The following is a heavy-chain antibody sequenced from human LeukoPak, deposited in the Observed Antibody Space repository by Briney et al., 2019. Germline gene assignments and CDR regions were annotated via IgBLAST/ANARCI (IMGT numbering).Heavy chain of an antibody. CDR2: IYYSGST. V-gene: IGHV4-59*01. Sequence: SSETLSLTCTVSGGSISSYYWSWIRQRPGKRLEWIGYIYYSGSTNYNPSLKSRVTISVDTSKNQFSLKLSSVTAADTAVYYCARADTPYYYDSSGYGKGAFDIWGQGTMVTVSS. D-gene: IGHD3-22*01. CDR3: ARADTPYYYDSSGYGKGAFDI. J-gene: IGHJ3*02. CDR1: GGSISSYY.